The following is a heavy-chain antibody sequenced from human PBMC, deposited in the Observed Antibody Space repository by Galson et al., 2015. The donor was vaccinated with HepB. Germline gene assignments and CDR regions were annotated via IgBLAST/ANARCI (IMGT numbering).Heavy chain of an antibody. J-gene: IGHJ4*02. CDR3: TGKSGHYVDF. CDR2: IYYSGTT. CDR1: GYSISRSNW. V-gene: IGHV4-28*01. Sequence: ETLSLTCAVSGYSISRSNWWGWIRQTPGKGLESIGYIYYSGTTYYNPSLKSRVTVSMDTSKNQFSLKLRSVTAVDTAVYYCTGKSGHYVDFWGQGTLVTVSS. D-gene: IGHD3-10*02.